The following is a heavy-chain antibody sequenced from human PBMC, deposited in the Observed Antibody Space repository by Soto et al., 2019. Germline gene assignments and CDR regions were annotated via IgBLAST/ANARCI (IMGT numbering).Heavy chain of an antibody. CDR1: GFTFSSYA. V-gene: IGHV3-23*01. Sequence: EVQLLESGGGLVQPGGSLRLSCAASGFTFSSYAMSWVRQAPGKGLEWVSAVSGSGGSTYYADSVKGRFTISRDNSKNPLYLQMNRLRAEDRAVYYCAKDRVPSVEGLNNWFGPWGQGTLVTFSS. D-gene: IGHD3-3*01. J-gene: IGHJ5*02. CDR2: VSGSGGST. CDR3: AKDRVPSVEGLNNWFGP.